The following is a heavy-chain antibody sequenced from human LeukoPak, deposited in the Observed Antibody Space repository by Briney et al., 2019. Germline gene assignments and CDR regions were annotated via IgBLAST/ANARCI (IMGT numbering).Heavy chain of an antibody. D-gene: IGHD6-13*01. CDR2: MYRGGST. CDR1: GFTVSNNY. Sequence: GGSLRLSCAASGFTVSNNYMSWVRQAPGKGLEWVSVMYRGGSTYYADSVQGRFTMSRDNSKNTLYLQMNGLRAEDTAVYYCARDGGAAAGYWGQGTLVTVSS. CDR3: ARDGGAAAGY. J-gene: IGHJ4*02. V-gene: IGHV3-66*01.